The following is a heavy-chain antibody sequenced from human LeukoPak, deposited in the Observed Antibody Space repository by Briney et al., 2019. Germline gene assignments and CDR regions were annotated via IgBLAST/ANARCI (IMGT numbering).Heavy chain of an antibody. CDR1: GFTFSSYA. V-gene: IGHV3-48*04. J-gene: IGHJ4*02. CDR3: ARDRNSGYPLDDY. D-gene: IGHD3-22*01. Sequence: PGGSLRLSCAASGFTFSSYAMSWVRQAPGKGLEWVSYISSSGDTIYYADSVKGRFTISRDNAKNSLYLQMNSLRAEDTAVYYCARDRNSGYPLDDYWGQGTLVTVSS. CDR2: ISSSGDTI.